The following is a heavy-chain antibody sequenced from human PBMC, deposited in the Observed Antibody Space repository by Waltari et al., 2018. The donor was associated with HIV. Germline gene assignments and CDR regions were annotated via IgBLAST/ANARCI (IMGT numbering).Heavy chain of an antibody. CDR2: INSGVNT. CDR1: GFTVSSNY. Sequence: EVQLVESGGGLIQPGGSLRLSCAASGFTVSSNYMSWVRQAPGKGVDWVAVINSGVNTYYPHSVKGLLTLSRENSKITMYLQMNIMLAEDTVVYDCARAGYSYGRDAFDIWGQGTMVTVSS. D-gene: IGHD5-18*01. CDR3: ARAGYSYGRDAFDI. J-gene: IGHJ3*02. V-gene: IGHV3-53*01.